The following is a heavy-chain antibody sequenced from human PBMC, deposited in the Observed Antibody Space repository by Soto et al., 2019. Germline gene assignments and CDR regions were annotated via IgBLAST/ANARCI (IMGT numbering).Heavy chain of an antibody. V-gene: IGHV1-69*13. CDR2: IIPIFGTA. CDR3: ARAWINCSGGSCYSRDYYDSSGYYYGDY. CDR1: GGTFSSYA. Sequence: ASVKVSCKASGGTFSSYAISWVRQAPGQGLEWMGGIIPIFGTANYAQKFQGRVTITADESTSTAYMELCSLRSEDTAVYYCARAWINCSGGSCYSRDYYDSSGYYYGDYWGQGTLVTVSS. D-gene: IGHD3-22*01. J-gene: IGHJ4*02.